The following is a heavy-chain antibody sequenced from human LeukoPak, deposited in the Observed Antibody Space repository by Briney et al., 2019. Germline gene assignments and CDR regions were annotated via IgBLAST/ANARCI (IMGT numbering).Heavy chain of an antibody. CDR2: ISWNSGTI. V-gene: IGHV3-9*01. CDR3: ASLGYCSGTSCRAPFDY. Sequence: GGSLRLSCAASGFTFDDYAMHWVRQAPGKGLEWISGISWNSGTIGYADSVKGRFTISRDNAKNSLYLLLNSLRAEDTAVYYCASLGYCSGTSCRAPFDYWGQGTLVTVSS. J-gene: IGHJ4*02. CDR1: GFTFDDYA. D-gene: IGHD2-2*01.